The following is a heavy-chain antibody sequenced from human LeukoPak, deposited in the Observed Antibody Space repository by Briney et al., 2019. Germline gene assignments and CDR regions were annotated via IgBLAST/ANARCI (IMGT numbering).Heavy chain of an antibody. Sequence: VASVKVSCKASGYTFTSYDINWVRQATGQGLEWMGWMNPNSGNTGYAQKFQGRVTMTRNTSISTAYMELSSLRSEDTAVYYCARAYLTRYYDILTGWELWGQGTLVTVSS. J-gene: IGHJ4*02. CDR1: GYTFTSYD. CDR3: ARAYLTRYYDILTGWEL. V-gene: IGHV1-8*01. D-gene: IGHD3-9*01. CDR2: MNPNSGNT.